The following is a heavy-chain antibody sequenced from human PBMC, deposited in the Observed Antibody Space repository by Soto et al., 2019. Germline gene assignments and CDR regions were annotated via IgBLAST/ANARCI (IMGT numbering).Heavy chain of an antibody. CDR1: GYTFTSYA. D-gene: IGHD6-19*01. V-gene: IGHV1-3*01. Sequence: ASVKVSCKASGYTFTSYAMHWVRQAPGQRLEWMGWINAGNGNTKYSQKYQGRVTITRDTSASTAYMELSSLRSEDTAVYYCARDPSRSGIAVAAAFDYWGQGTLVTVSS. J-gene: IGHJ4*02. CDR3: ARDPSRSGIAVAAAFDY. CDR2: INAGNGNT.